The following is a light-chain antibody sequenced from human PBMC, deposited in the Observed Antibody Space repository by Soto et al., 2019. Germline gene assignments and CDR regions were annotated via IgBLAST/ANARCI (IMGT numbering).Light chain of an antibody. CDR2: VAS. V-gene: IGKV3-20*01. CDR1: QSVSSN. J-gene: IGKJ5*01. CDR3: QQYGSSAPIT. Sequence: EIVMTQSPATLSVSPGERATLSCRASQSVSSNLAWYQQKPGQAPRLLIYVASSRATGIPDRFSGSGSGTDFTLTISRLEPEDFALYYCQQYGSSAPITFGQGTRLEIK.